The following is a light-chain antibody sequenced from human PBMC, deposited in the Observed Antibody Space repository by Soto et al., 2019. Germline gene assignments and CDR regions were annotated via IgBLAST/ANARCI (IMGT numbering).Light chain of an antibody. CDR3: QQYETYSGT. J-gene: IGKJ3*01. CDR2: RAS. Sequence: DIQMTQSPSTLSASVGDRVTITCRASQTINTWLAWYQQKPGKAPKLLIYRASNLVSGVPSRFSGSGSGTEFTLTISSLQPDGFSIYYCQQYETYSGTFGPGTKVDI. CDR1: QTINTW. V-gene: IGKV1-5*03.